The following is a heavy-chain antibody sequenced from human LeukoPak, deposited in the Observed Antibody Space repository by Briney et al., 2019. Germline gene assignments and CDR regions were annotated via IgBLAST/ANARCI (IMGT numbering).Heavy chain of an antibody. Sequence: SETLSLTRTVSGGSISSYYWSWIRQPPGKGLEWIGYIYYSGSTNYNPSLKSRVTISIDTSKNQFSLNLNSVTAADTAVYYCARGVAAAAKFDYWGQGTLVTVSS. D-gene: IGHD6-13*01. J-gene: IGHJ4*02. V-gene: IGHV4-59*01. CDR2: IYYSGST. CDR3: ARGVAAAAKFDY. CDR1: GGSISSYY.